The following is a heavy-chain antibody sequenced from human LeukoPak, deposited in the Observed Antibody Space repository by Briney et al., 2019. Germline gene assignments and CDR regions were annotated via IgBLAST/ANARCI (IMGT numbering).Heavy chain of an antibody. D-gene: IGHD2-15*01. CDR1: GSSISSSTYY. V-gene: IGHV4-39*01. J-gene: IGHJ4*02. CDR3: ARRVAEPKKYFDY. Sequence: SETPSLTCTVSGSSISSSTYYWGWIRQPPGKGLEWIGSIYYSGSTYYNPSLKSRVTISVDTSKNQFSLKLSSVTAADTAVYYCARRVAEPKKYFDYWGQGTLVTVSS. CDR2: IYYSGST.